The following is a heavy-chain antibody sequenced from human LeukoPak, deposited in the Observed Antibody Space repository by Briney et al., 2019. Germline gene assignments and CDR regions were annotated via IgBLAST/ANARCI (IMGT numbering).Heavy chain of an antibody. Sequence: SQTLSLTCAVSGGSISSGGYSWSWIRQPPGKGLEWIGSIYYSGRTYYNPSLRSRVTISVDTSKNQFSLKLSSVTAADTAVYYCARHEITIFGVVTKFDYWGQGTLVSVSS. V-gene: IGHV4-30-2*03. CDR3: ARHEITIFGVVTKFDY. CDR1: GGSISSGGYS. CDR2: IYYSGRT. J-gene: IGHJ4*02. D-gene: IGHD3-3*01.